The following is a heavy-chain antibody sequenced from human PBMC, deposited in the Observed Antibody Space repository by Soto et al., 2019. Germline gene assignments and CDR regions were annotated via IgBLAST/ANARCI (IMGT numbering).Heavy chain of an antibody. D-gene: IGHD5-18*01. CDR3: ARAPELRGYSYGYWPNYFDY. V-gene: IGHV1-69*02. CDR2: IIPILGIA. J-gene: IGHJ4*02. Sequence: QVQLVQSGAEVKKPGSSVKVSCKASGGTFSSYTISWVRQAPGQGLEWMGRIIPILGIANYAQKFQGRVTITADKSTSTAYMELSSLRSEDTAVYYWARAPELRGYSYGYWPNYFDYWGQGTLVTVSS. CDR1: GGTFSSYT.